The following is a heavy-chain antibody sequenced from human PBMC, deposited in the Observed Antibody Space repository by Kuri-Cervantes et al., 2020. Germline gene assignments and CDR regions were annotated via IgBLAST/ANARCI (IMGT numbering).Heavy chain of an antibody. CDR3: ARKAKTRQDDFWSGYYDDGPTFDY. CDR2: IWYDGSNK. D-gene: IGHD3-3*01. V-gene: IGHV3-33*01. CDR1: GFAFSSYG. J-gene: IGHJ4*02. Sequence: GGSLRLSCVASGFAFSSYGMHWVRQAPGKGLEWVAVIWYDGSNKNYADSVKGRFTISRDNSKNTLYLQMNSLRAEDTAVYYCARKAKTRQDDFWSGYYDDGPTFDYWGQGTLVTVSS.